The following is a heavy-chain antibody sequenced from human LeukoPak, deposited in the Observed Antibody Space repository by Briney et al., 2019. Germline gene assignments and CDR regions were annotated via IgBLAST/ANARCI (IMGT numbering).Heavy chain of an antibody. CDR2: IYSGGST. J-gene: IGHJ4*02. CDR3: ARDCSGGSCYSIY. V-gene: IGHV3-66*01. Sequence: PGGSLRLSCAASGFTVSNNYLSWVRQAPGKGLEWVSVIYSGGSTYYAGSVKGRFTISRDNSKNTLYLQMNSLRAEDTAVYYCARDCSGGSCYSIYWGQGTLVTVSS. CDR1: GFTVSNNY. D-gene: IGHD2-15*01.